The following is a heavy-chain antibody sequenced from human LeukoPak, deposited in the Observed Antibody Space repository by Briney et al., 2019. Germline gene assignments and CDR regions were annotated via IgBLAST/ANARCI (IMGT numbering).Heavy chain of an antibody. Sequence: PGGSLRLSCAASGFTFSSYGMHWVRQAPGKGLEWVAVIWYDGSNKYYADSVKGRFTISRDNSKNTLYLQMNSLRAEDTAVYYCARDGPVGGSIAAAVPDYWGQGTLVTVSS. CDR3: ARDGPVGGSIAAAVPDY. D-gene: IGHD6-13*01. CDR1: GFTFSSYG. J-gene: IGHJ4*02. V-gene: IGHV3-33*01. CDR2: IWYDGSNK.